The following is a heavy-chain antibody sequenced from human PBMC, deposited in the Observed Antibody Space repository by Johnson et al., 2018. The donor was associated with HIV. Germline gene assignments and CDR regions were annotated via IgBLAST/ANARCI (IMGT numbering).Heavy chain of an antibody. CDR1: GFTFSSYA. Sequence: QVQLVESGGGVVQPGRSLRLSCAASGFTFSSYAMHWVRHAPGTGLDWVAVISYDGGNIYYTDSVKGRFTISRDNSKNTLYLQMNSLRAEDTAVYYCARDGEWELSHSAFDIWGQGTMVTVSS. V-gene: IGHV3-30*04. J-gene: IGHJ3*02. D-gene: IGHD1-26*01. CDR2: ISYDGGNI. CDR3: ARDGEWELSHSAFDI.